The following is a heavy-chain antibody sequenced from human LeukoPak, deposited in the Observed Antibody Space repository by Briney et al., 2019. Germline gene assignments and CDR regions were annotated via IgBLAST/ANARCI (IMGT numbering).Heavy chain of an antibody. V-gene: IGHV4-59*01. CDR1: GGSISSYY. CDR2: IYYSGST. Sequence: ASETLSLTCSVSGGSISSYYWSWIRQPPGKGLEWIGYIYYSGSTNYNPSLKSRVTISVDTSKNQFSLKLSSVTAADTAVYYCARGGWLKSFNYYFDCWGQGTLVTVSS. J-gene: IGHJ4*02. CDR3: ARGGWLKSFNYYFDC. D-gene: IGHD5-24*01.